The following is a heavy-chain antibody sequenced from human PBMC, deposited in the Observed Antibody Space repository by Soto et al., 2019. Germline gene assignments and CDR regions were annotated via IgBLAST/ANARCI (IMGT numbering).Heavy chain of an antibody. D-gene: IGHD2-15*01. CDR3: VRHGGRLFDY. CDR1: DGFISSSNY. CDR2: VYHNGGP. Sequence: SVTMSLTSAVSDGFISSSNYWRWVRQPPGKGLEWIGQVYHNGGPSYNPSLRSRVTMSIDKSKNQFSLNLSAVTAADTAVYFCVRHGGRLFDYWGPGHLVTVSS. J-gene: IGHJ4*02. V-gene: IGHV4-4*02.